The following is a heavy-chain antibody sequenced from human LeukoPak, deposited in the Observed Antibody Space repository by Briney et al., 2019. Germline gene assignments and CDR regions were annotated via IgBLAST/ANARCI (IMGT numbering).Heavy chain of an antibody. CDR2: ISAYNGNT. J-gene: IGHJ4*02. D-gene: IGHD3-10*01. Sequence: ASVKVSCKAPGYTFTSYGISWVRQAPGQGLEWMGWISAYNGNTNYAQKLQGRVTMTTDTSTSTAYMELRSLRSDDTAVYYCARDKGILWFGELLEVDYWGQGTLVTVSS. V-gene: IGHV1-18*04. CDR1: GYTFTSYG. CDR3: ARDKGILWFGELLEVDY.